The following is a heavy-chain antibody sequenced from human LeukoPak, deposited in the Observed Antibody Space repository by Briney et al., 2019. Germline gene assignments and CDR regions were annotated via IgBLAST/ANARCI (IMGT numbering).Heavy chain of an antibody. CDR1: GFTFSSYS. CDR3: ARLEPETYDFWSGYYSESGYYYYYYYMDV. Sequence: GGSLRLSCTASGFTFSSYSMNWVRQAPGKGLEWVSYISSSSSTIYYADSVKGRFTISRDNAKNSLYLQMNSLRAEDTAVYYCARLEPETYDFWSGYYSESGYYYYYYYMDVWGKGTTVTVSS. D-gene: IGHD3-3*01. V-gene: IGHV3-48*04. J-gene: IGHJ6*03. CDR2: ISSSSSTI.